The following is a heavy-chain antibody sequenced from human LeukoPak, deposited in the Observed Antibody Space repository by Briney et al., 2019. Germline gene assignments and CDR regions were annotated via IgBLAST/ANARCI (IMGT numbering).Heavy chain of an antibody. V-gene: IGHV1-24*01. D-gene: IGHD2-15*01. J-gene: IGHJ4*02. CDR2: FDPEDGET. CDR1: GYTLTELS. Sequence: ASVKVSCKVSGYTLTELSMHWVRQAPGKGLGWMGGFDPEDGETIYAQKFQGRVTMTEDTSTDTAYMELSSLRSEDTAVYYCATGAYCSGGSCYDWNYWGQGTLVTVSS. CDR3: ATGAYCSGGSCYDWNY.